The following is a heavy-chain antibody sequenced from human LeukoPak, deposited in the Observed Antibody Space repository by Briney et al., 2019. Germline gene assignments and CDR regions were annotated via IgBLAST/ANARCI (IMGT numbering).Heavy chain of an antibody. CDR3: ARKGSYCSSTSCYPRNRYYYYMDV. CDR1: GGTFSSHS. Sequence: ASVKVSCKAPGGTFSSHSLNWVRQAPGQGLEWMGGIIPILGVENYAQNFQGRATITADKSTSTFYMELSSLRFEDTALYYCARKGSYCSSTSCYPRNRYYYYMDVWGKGTTVTVSS. CDR2: IIPILGVE. J-gene: IGHJ6*03. V-gene: IGHV1-69*10. D-gene: IGHD2-2*01.